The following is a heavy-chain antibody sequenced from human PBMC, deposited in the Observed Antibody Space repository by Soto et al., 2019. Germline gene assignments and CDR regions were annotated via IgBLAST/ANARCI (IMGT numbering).Heavy chain of an antibody. D-gene: IGHD3-16*01. Sequence: GGSLRLSCVASGFTFSHVWMNWVRQAPGKGLEWVGRIKREIDGGTTDYAAPVKGRFTISRDDSKNTLYLQMNSLKTEDTAVYYCSVGLGKPDPADWGHGTPVPVSS. CDR2: IKREIDGGTT. J-gene: IGHJ4*01. V-gene: IGHV3-15*07. CDR3: SVGLGKPDPAD. CDR1: GFTFSHVW.